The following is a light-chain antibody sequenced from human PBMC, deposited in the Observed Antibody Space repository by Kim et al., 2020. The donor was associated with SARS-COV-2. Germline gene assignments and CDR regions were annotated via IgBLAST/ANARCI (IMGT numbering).Light chain of an antibody. Sequence: DIQMTQSPSSLSASVGDRVTIACQASQDIGKHLNWFQQTPGKAPKLLIYDASDLETGAPSRFSGGGSGAYFTFTISSLQPDDIATYFCQQYRYLPLTFGGGTKV. CDR3: QQYRYLPLT. J-gene: IGKJ4*01. CDR1: QDIGKH. CDR2: DAS. V-gene: IGKV1-33*01.